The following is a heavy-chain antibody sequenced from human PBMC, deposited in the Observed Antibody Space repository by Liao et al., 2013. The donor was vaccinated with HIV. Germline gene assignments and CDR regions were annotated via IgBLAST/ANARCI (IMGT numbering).Heavy chain of an antibody. CDR2: IHGNGNVRT. Sequence: QVQLQESGPGLVKPSQTLSLTCTVSGGSISSGIYYWSWIRQSAGKGLEYIGRIHGNGNVRTAYNPSLESRVTMSVDTSRNQVFLKLSSVTAADTAVYYCARGLDTAGYFRRQSFDIWGHGTLVTVSP. V-gene: IGHV4-61*02. J-gene: IGHJ3*02. D-gene: IGHD3-9*01. CDR1: GGSISSGIYY. CDR3: ARGLDTAGYFRRQSFDI.